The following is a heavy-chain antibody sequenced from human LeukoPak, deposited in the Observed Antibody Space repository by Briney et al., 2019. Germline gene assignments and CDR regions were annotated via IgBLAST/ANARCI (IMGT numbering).Heavy chain of an antibody. CDR2: IYHSGRT. J-gene: IGHJ4*02. D-gene: IGHD3-9*01. CDR1: GGSISSNNW. V-gene: IGHV4-4*02. Sequence: SVTLSLTCAVSGGSISSNNWWSWVRQPPGKGLEWIGEIYHSGRTYYNPSLKSRVTISADTSKNQFSLKLTSVTAADTAIYYCGKTDIYFNPIDYWGPGSLVTVSS. CDR3: GKTDIYFNPIDY.